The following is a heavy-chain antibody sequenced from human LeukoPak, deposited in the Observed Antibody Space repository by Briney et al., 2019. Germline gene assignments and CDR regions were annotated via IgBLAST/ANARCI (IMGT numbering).Heavy chain of an antibody. CDR2: IYPGDSDT. V-gene: IGHV5-51*01. Sequence: PGESLKVSCKGSGYSFTSYWIGWVRQMPGKGLEWMGIIYPGDSDTRYSPSFQGQVTISADKSISTAYLQWSSLKASDTAMYYCAKTVGANIPDTNWFDPWGQGTLVTVSS. CDR3: AKTVGANIPDTNWFDP. D-gene: IGHD1-26*01. CDR1: GYSFTSYW. J-gene: IGHJ5*02.